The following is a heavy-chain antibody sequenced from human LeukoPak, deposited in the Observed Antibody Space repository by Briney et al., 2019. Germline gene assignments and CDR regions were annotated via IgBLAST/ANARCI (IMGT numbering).Heavy chain of an antibody. CDR3: VRRGTFYDS. CDR1: GFTFSTYA. Sequence: PGRSLRLSCSASGFTFSTYAMHWVRQAPGKGLEYVSAITNNGGSTNYADSVKGRFTISRDNSKNALYLQMSSLGAEDTAVYYCVRRGTFYDSWGQGTLVTVSS. J-gene: IGHJ4*02. V-gene: IGHV3-64D*09. D-gene: IGHD2/OR15-2a*01. CDR2: ITNNGGST.